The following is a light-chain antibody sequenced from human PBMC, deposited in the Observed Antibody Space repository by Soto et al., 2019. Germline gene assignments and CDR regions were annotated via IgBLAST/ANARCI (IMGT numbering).Light chain of an antibody. V-gene: IGKV1-5*03. Sequence: DIHLTQSPSTLSASVGDRITITFRASQSISRWLAGYQQKQWKAPMLLLYTTSSLESGVPSRFSGSGSGTEFTLTISSLQPDDFATYDCQHYRDYSWTFGQGTKVEIK. J-gene: IGKJ1*01. CDR1: QSISRW. CDR3: QHYRDYSWT. CDR2: TTS.